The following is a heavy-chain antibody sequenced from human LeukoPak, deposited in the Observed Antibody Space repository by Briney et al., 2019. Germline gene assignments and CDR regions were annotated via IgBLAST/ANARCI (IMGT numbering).Heavy chain of an antibody. J-gene: IGHJ6*02. CDR3: ARSDSGSYVDYYYYGMDV. D-gene: IGHD1-26*01. CDR2: ISWDGGST. V-gene: IGHV3-43*01. CDR1: GFTFDDYT. Sequence: GGSLRLSCAASGFTFDDYTMHWVRQAPGKGLEWVSLISWDGGSTYYADSVKGRFTISRDNSKNTLYLQMNSLRAEDTAVYYCARSDSGSYVDYYYYGMDVWGQGTTVTVSS.